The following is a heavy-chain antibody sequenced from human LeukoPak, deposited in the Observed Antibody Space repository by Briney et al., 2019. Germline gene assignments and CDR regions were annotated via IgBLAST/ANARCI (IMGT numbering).Heavy chain of an antibody. V-gene: IGHV3-23*01. Sequence: PGGSLRLSCAASGFTFSNYAMSWVRQAPGKGLEWVSTISDTGSSTYYADSVKGRFTISRDNSKNTLYLQMHSLRAEDTAIYYCTKRGTVTTFGHCDFWGQGTLVTVSS. D-gene: IGHD4-17*01. CDR3: TKRGTVTTFGHCDF. CDR1: GFTFSNYA. J-gene: IGHJ4*02. CDR2: ISDTGSST.